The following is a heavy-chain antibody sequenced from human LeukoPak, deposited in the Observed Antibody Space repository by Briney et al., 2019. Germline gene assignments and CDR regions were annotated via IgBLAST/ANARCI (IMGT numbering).Heavy chain of an antibody. CDR1: GFTVSSNY. D-gene: IGHD3-10*01. J-gene: IGHJ1*01. V-gene: IGHV3-53*01. CDR2: IYSGGST. Sequence: GGSLRLSCAASGFTVSSNYMSWVRQAPGKGLEWVSVIYSGGSTYYADSVKGRFTISRDNSKNTLYLQMNSLRAEDTAVYYCRTHYGSGSTAEYFQHWGQGTLVTVSS. CDR3: RTHYGSGSTAEYFQH.